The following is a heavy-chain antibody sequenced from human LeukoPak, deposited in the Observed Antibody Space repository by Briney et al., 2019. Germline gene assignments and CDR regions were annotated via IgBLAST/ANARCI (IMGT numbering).Heavy chain of an antibody. CDR1: GFTFSTYW. D-gene: IGHD3-10*01. CDR2: IDHDGINT. V-gene: IGHV3-74*01. J-gene: IGHJ6*03. Sequence: PGGSLRLSCAASGFTFSTYWMHWVRQAPGKGLVWVSRIDHDGINTYYADSVKGRFTISRDNAKNTLYLRMNSLRAEDTAVYYCVRGRNPDRITIIRPKEYYYMDVWGRGTTVTVSS. CDR3: VRGRNPDRITIIRPKEYYYMDV.